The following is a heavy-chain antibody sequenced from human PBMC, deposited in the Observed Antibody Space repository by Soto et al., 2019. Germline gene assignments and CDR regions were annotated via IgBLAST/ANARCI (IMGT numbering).Heavy chain of an antibody. CDR2: TCPVFNTA. CDR1: CGTLSDHA. Sequence: QVQLEQSGAEVKKPGFSVKVSCKASCGTLSDHAVAWLRQAPGQGLAWMGGTCPVFNTAKYAQKFQGRVTVTADKYTNIAHMELSSLRSEDTAFYFWGRGVSGSGNYDTGPSAFDVWGQGTMVIVSS. CDR3: GRGVSGSGNYDTGPSAFDV. D-gene: IGHD3-10*01. V-gene: IGHV1-69*06. J-gene: IGHJ3*01.